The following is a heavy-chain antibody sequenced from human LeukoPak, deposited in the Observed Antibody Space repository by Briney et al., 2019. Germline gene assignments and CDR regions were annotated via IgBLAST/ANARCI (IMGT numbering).Heavy chain of an antibody. CDR1: GYTFTSYG. CDR2: ISAYNGNT. D-gene: IGHD6-13*01. CDR3: AREGEQQLLYYYYYYGMDV. V-gene: IGHV1-18*01. Sequence: ASVKVSCKASGYTFTSYGISWVRQAPGQGLEWMGWISAYNGNTNYAQKLQGRVTMTTDTSTSTAYMEPRSLRSDDTAVYYCAREGEQQLLYYYYYYGMDVWGQGTTVTVSS. J-gene: IGHJ6*02.